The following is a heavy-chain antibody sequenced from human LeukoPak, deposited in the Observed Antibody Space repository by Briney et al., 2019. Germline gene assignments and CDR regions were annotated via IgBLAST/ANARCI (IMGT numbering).Heavy chain of an antibody. J-gene: IGHJ5*02. CDR3: AVTQYYYDSSGYPTVHWFDP. D-gene: IGHD3-22*01. CDR1: GGTFSSYA. V-gene: IGHV1-69*13. CDR2: IIPIFGTA. Sequence: ASVEVSCKASGGTFSSYAISWVRQAPGQGLEWMGGIIPIFGTANYAQKFQGRVTITADESTSTAYMELSSLRSEDTAVYYCAVTQYYYDSSGYPTVHWFDPWGQGTLVTVSS.